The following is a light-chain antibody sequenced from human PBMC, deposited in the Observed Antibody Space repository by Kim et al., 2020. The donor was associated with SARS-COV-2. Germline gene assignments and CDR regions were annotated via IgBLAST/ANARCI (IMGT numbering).Light chain of an antibody. CDR1: NIGGKS. CDR3: HVWDTRSDQGI. Sequence: YELTQPPSVSVAPGKTARITCGGNNIGGKSVHWYQQKPGQAPILVIYYDSDRPSGIPERISGSNSGNTATLTVSRVEAGDEADYYCHVWDTRSDQGIFGGGTKVTVL. J-gene: IGLJ2*01. CDR2: YDS. V-gene: IGLV3-21*04.